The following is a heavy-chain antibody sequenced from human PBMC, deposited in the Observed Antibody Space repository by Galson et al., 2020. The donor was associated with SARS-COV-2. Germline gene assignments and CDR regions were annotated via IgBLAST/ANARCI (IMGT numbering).Heavy chain of an antibody. Sequence: ASETLSLTCAVSGYSISSSFYWGWIRQPPGKGLEWIGSVFYSGNTYKKSSLRSRVTISVDTSKNQFSPKLSSVTAADTAVYYCARQIYTGGLFGDYFDYWGQGTLVTVSS. CDR3: ARQIYTGGLFGDYFDY. CDR2: VFYSGNT. D-gene: IGHD3-10*02. CDR1: GYSISSSFY. V-gene: IGHV4-38-2*01. J-gene: IGHJ4*02.